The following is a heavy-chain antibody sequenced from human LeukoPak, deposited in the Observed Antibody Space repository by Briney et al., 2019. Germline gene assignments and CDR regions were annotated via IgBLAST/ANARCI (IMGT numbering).Heavy chain of an antibody. Sequence: ASVKVSCKASGYKFKAHYIHWVRQAPGQGLEWMGWISAYNGNTNYAQKLQGRVTMTTDTSTSTAYMELRSLRSDDTAVYYCARDHSTPYYDFWSGYYPIDYWGQGTLVTVSS. CDR2: ISAYNGNT. J-gene: IGHJ4*02. CDR1: GYKFKAHY. V-gene: IGHV1-18*04. CDR3: ARDHSTPYYDFWSGYYPIDY. D-gene: IGHD3-3*01.